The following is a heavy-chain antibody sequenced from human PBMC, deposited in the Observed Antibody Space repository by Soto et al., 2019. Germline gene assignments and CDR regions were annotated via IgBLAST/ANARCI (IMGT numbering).Heavy chain of an antibody. CDR3: ARAGGIQVWSEIDY. J-gene: IGHJ4*02. CDR1: GGSFTSGDYY. D-gene: IGHD5-18*01. CDR2: IYNSGSD. Sequence: SETLSLTCTVSGGSFTSGDYYWSWIRQPPGKGLEWIGYIYNSGSDYYNPSLKSRVTISVDTSKNQFSLKLNSITAADTAVYYCARAGGIQVWSEIDYWGQGILVT. V-gene: IGHV4-30-4*01.